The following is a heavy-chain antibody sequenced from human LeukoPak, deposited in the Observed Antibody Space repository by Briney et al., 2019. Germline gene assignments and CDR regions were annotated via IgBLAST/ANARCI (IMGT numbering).Heavy chain of an antibody. CDR3: ARASYLWGTYYDY. CDR2: IYYSGST. CDR1: GGSISSSSYY. V-gene: IGHV4-39*07. J-gene: IGHJ4*02. Sequence: SETLSLTCTVSGGSISSSSYYWGWIRQPPGKGLEWIGSIYYSGSTYYNPSLKSRVTISVDTSKNQFSLKLSSVTAADTAVYYCARASYLWGTYYDYWGQGTLVTVSS. D-gene: IGHD3-16*01.